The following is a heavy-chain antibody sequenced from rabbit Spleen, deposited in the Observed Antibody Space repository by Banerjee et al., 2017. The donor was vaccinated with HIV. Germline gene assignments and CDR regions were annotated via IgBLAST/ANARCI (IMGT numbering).Heavy chain of an antibody. V-gene: IGHV1S33*01. CDR1: GFSLSSYY. CDR3: VRAVADSNGLWEL. CDR2: IKTTGSA. Sequence: QEQLVESGGGLVKPEGTLKLSCTASGFSLSSYYMGWVRQAPGKGLEWIGIIKTTGSAYYASWVNGRFTISSDNAQNTVFLQMTSLTAADTATYFCVRAVADSNGLWELWGQGTLVTVS. J-gene: IGHJ3*01. D-gene: IGHD6-1*01.